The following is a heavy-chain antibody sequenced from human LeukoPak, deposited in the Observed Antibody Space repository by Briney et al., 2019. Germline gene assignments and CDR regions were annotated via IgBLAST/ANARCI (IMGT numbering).Heavy chain of an antibody. J-gene: IGHJ4*02. CDR1: GYTLTELS. CDR3: AREVGIRGHFDY. Sequence: ASVKVSCKVSGYTLTELSMHWVRQAPGKGLEWMGGFDPEDGETIYAQKFQGRVTMTEDTSTDTAYMELSSLRSQDTAVYYCAREVGIRGHFDYWGRGTPVTVSS. V-gene: IGHV1-24*01. CDR2: FDPEDGET. D-gene: IGHD1-26*01.